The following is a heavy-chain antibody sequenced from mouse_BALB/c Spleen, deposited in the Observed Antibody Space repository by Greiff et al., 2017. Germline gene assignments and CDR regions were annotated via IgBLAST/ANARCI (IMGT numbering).Heavy chain of an antibody. D-gene: IGHD1-1*01. V-gene: IGHV1-20*02. CDR3: ARYYGSSNYAMDY. J-gene: IGHJ4*01. CDR1: GYSFTGYF. Sequence: VQLKESGPELVKPGASVKISCKASGYSFTGYFMNWVMQSHGKSLEWIGRINPYNGDTFYNQKFKGKATLTVDKSSSTAHMELRSLASEDSAVYYCARYYGSSNYAMDYWGQGTSVTVSS. CDR2: INPYNGDT.